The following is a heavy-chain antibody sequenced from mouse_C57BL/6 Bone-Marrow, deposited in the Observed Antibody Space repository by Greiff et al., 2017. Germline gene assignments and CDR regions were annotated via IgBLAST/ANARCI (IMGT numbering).Heavy chain of an antibody. CDR1: GYTFTSYG. D-gene: IGHD2-4*01. CDR2: IYPRSGNT. Sequence: QVQLKQSGAELARPGASVKLSCKASGYTFTSYGISWVKQRTGQGLEWIGEIYPRSGNTYYNEKFKGKATLTADKSSSTAYMELRSLTSEDSAVCFCAREFYDYGGGAWFAYWGQGTLVTVSA. CDR3: AREFYDYGGGAWFAY. J-gene: IGHJ3*01. V-gene: IGHV1-81*01.